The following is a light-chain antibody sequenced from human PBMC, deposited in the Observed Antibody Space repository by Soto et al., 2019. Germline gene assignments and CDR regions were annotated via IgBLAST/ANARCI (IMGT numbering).Light chain of an antibody. V-gene: IGKV3-20*01. CDR1: QSVSTY. J-gene: IGKJ4*01. CDR3: KEYGSY. CDR2: GAS. Sequence: IVLTHSPGTLSLSPVERATLSRRASQSVSTYLAWYHQQPGQAPRLLIYGASSRATGIPDRFSGSGSGTDFTPTISRLEPADFEVYYCKEYGSYFGGGTXVEIK.